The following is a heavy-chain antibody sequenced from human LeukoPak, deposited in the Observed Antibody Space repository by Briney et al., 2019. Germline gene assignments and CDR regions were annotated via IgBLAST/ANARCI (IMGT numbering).Heavy chain of an antibody. V-gene: IGHV3-48*02. J-gene: IGHJ3*02. CDR1: GFTFSSYS. D-gene: IGHD5/OR15-5a*01. CDR3: ARDVFYAFDI. CDR2: ISSSGSTI. Sequence: PGGSQRLSCAASGFTFSSYSMNWVRQAPGKGLEWVSYISSSGSTIYYADFVKGRFTISRDNAKNSLYLQMNSLRDEDTALYYCARDVFYAFDIWGLGTVVTVSS.